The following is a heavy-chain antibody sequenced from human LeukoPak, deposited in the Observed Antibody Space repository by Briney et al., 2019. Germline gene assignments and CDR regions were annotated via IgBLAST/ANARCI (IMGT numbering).Heavy chain of an antibody. Sequence: GGSLRLSCAASGFTFSSYSMNWVRQAPGKGLEWVSYISSSSSTIYYADSVKGRFTISRDNAKNSLYLQMNSLRAEDTAVYYCATIPYYDFWSGSYYYMDVWGKGATVTVSS. CDR2: ISSSSSTI. J-gene: IGHJ6*03. CDR3: ATIPYYDFWSGSYYYMDV. V-gene: IGHV3-48*01. CDR1: GFTFSSYS. D-gene: IGHD3-3*01.